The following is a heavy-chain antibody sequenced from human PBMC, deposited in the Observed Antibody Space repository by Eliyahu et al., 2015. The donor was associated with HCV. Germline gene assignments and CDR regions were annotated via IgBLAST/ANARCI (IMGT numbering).Heavy chain of an antibody. CDR1: GGSISSSSYY. D-gene: IGHD2-2*01. CDR2: IYYTGST. Sequence: QLQLQESGPGLVKPSETLSLTCTVSGGSISSSSYYWGWLRQPPGKGLEWIGSIYYTGSTYYNPSLKSRVTISVDTSKNQFSLKLSSVTAADTAVYYCARQGGLVPAAIWGQGTLVTVSS. CDR3: ARQGGLVPAAI. J-gene: IGHJ4*02. V-gene: IGHV4-39*01.